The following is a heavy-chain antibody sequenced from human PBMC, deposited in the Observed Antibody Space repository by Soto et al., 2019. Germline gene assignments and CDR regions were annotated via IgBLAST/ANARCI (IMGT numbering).Heavy chain of an antibody. D-gene: IGHD3-22*01. Sequence: PSETLSLTCTVSGGSINSDDYYWSWIRQAPGRGLEWIGYIHSSGSIYYNPSLKSRATMSIDTAGNQFSLKVSSVTVADTAVYYCARDLDGLHDDTSGPFPRPGWGQGTLVTVSS. CDR1: GGSINSDDYY. CDR3: ARDLDGLHDDTSGPFPRPG. J-gene: IGHJ1*01. CDR2: IHSSGSI. V-gene: IGHV4-30-4*01.